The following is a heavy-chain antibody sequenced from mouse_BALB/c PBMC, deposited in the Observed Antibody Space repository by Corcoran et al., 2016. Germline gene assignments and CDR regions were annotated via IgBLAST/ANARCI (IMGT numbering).Heavy chain of an antibody. CDR3: GRSREGNYVVY. J-gene: IGHJ2*01. CDR1: GFNIKDTY. V-gene: IGHV14-3*02. Sequence: EGHLQQSGSELVKPGASVKLSCTASGFNIKDTYMHWVKQRPEQGLEWIGRIDPANGSTKYDPKFQGKATMTADTSSNTVYLHLSSLTSEATAVYYCGRSREGNYVVYWGQGTTLTVSS. CDR2: IDPANGST. D-gene: IGHD2-1*01.